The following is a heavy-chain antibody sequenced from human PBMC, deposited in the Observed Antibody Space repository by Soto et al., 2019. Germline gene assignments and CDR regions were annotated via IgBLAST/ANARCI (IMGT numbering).Heavy chain of an antibody. CDR1: GFTFSSYA. CDR2: ISGSGVST. CDR3: VTRKDSSGWYYYYYGMDV. D-gene: IGHD6-19*01. V-gene: IGHV3-23*01. J-gene: IGHJ6*02. Sequence: GGSLRLSCAASGFTFSSYAMSWVRQAPGKGLEWVSAISGSGVSTYYADSVKGRFTISRDNSKNTLYLQMSSLRAEDTAVYYCVTRKDSSGWYYYYYGMDVWGQGTTVTVSS.